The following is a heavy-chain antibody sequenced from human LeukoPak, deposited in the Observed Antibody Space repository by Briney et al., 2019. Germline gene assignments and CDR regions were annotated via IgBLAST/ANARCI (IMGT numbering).Heavy chain of an antibody. D-gene: IGHD7-27*01. V-gene: IGHV1-69*06. CDR2: IIPIFGTA. Sequence: ASVKVSCKASGGTFSSYAISWVRQAPGQGLEWMGGIIPIFGTANYAQKFQGRVTITADKSTSTAYMELSGLRSEDTAVYYCARSWGSHYYGMDVWGKGTTVTVSS. CDR1: GGTFSSYA. J-gene: IGHJ6*04. CDR3: ARSWGSHYYGMDV.